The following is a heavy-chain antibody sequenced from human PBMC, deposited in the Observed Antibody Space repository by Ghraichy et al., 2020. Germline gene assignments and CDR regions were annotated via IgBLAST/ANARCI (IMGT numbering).Heavy chain of an antibody. J-gene: IGHJ4*02. CDR1: GGSIGSSTYY. CDR3: GGGYQLLFDY. Sequence: SETLSLTCTVSGGSIGSSTYYWGWIRQPPGKGLEWIGTMYYSGSTYYNPSLKSRVTISVDTSKNQFSLKLSSVTAADMALYYCGGGYQLLFDYWGQGTLVTVSS. V-gene: IGHV4-39*01. D-gene: IGHD2-2*01. CDR2: MYYSGST.